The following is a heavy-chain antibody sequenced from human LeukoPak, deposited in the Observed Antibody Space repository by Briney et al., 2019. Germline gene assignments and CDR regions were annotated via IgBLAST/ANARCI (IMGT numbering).Heavy chain of an antibody. Sequence: ASVKVSCKVSGYTLTELSMHWVRQAPGKGLEWMGGFDPEDGETIYAQKFQGRVTMTEDTSTDTAYMELSSLGSEDTAVYYCATDRGRAVAGIYYYGMDVWGQGTTVTVSS. V-gene: IGHV1-24*01. D-gene: IGHD6-19*01. CDR3: ATDRGRAVAGIYYYGMDV. CDR2: FDPEDGET. J-gene: IGHJ6*02. CDR1: GYTLTELS.